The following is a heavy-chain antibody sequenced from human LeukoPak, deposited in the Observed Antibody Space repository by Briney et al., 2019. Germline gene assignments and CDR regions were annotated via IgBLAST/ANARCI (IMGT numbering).Heavy chain of an antibody. CDR1: GGSISSSSYY. V-gene: IGHV4-39*07. CDR2: IYYSGST. Sequence: PSETLSLTCTVSGGSISSSSYYWGWIRQPPGKGLEWIGSIYYSGSTYYNPSLKSRVTISVDTSKNQFSLKLSSVTAADTAVYYCASSSGYYLNWFDPWGQGTLVTVSS. D-gene: IGHD3-22*01. CDR3: ASSSGYYLNWFDP. J-gene: IGHJ5*02.